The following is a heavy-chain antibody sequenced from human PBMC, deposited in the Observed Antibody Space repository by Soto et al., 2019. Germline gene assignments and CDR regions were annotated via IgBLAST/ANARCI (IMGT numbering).Heavy chain of an antibody. CDR3: ARDKGPQQLSGNYYDIMDV. D-gene: IGHD6-25*01. J-gene: IGHJ6*02. CDR1: GGSFRTNA. CDR2: NIPIFPTP. V-gene: IGHV1-69*05. Sequence: QVQLVQSGAEVKKPGSSVKISCKASGGSFRTNAVSWVRQAPGQGLEWMGGNIPIFPTPDYAQKFQGRVTSTTDEATTTPYMELTSLRSEDTATYYCARDKGPQQLSGNYYDIMDVWGQGTTVTVSS.